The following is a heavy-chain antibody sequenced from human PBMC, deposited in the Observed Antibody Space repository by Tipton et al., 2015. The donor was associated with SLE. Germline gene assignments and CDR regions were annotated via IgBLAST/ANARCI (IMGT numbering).Heavy chain of an antibody. CDR1: GFTFDDYA. V-gene: IGHV3-9*01. D-gene: IGHD3-10*01. J-gene: IGHJ3*02. CDR3: ARDQGRGAFDI. Sequence: SLRLSCAASGFTFDDYAMHWVRQAPGKGLEWVSGISWNSGSIGYADSVKGRFTISRDNAKNSLYLQMNSLRAEDTALYHCARDQGRGAFDIWGQGTMVTVSS. CDR2: ISWNSGSI.